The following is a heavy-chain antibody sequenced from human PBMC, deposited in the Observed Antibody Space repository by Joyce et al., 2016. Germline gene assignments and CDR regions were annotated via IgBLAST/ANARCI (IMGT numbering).Heavy chain of an antibody. CDR1: GLSFDLHSF. V-gene: IGHV4-38-2*01. CDR3: ARRPYNVHTPLGSDWYFDL. J-gene: IGHJ2*01. D-gene: IGHD5-18*01. CDR2: VYLPGIP. Sequence: QVQLQESGPGLVKPSETLSLTCGVSGLSFDLHSFWVWIRQPPGKGVEWIGNVYLPGIPHYSPSLKSRVTISMDTSKNQFSLNLNSLTTADTAVYFCARRPYNVHTPLGSDWYFDLWGRGTLVTVSS.